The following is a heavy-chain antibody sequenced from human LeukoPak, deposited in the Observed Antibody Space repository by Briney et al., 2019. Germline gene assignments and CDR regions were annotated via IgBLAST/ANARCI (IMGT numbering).Heavy chain of an antibody. V-gene: IGHV1-18*04. Sequence: GASVNVSCKASGYSFTSYGISWVRQAPGQALEWMGWVSTYNGNTNYAQKLQGRVTMTTDTSTSTAYMELRSLKSDDTAVYYCARTYSGYDSWGQGTLVTVSS. CDR3: ARTYSGYDS. CDR2: VSTYNGNT. J-gene: IGHJ4*02. CDR1: GYSFTSYG. D-gene: IGHD5-12*01.